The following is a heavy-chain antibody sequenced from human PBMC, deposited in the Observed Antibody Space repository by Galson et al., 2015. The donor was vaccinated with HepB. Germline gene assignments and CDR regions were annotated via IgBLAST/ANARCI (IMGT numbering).Heavy chain of an antibody. J-gene: IGHJ4*02. D-gene: IGHD3-9*01. Sequence: SLRLSCAASGFSFSDYYMSCIRRTPGKGVEWVSYISSSGSPIYYADSMKGRFTISRDNAKNSLYLQMNSLRAEDTAVYYCARAGEYDILTGYYSPMDSWGQGTLVTVSS. CDR1: GFSFSDYY. CDR3: ARAGEYDILTGYYSPMDS. CDR2: ISSSGSPI. V-gene: IGHV3-11*01.